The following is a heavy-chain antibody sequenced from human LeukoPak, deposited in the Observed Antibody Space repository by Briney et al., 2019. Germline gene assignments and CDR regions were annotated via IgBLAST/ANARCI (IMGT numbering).Heavy chain of an antibody. CDR1: GFTFSDFG. CDR3: VKGGSSSHNWFDP. D-gene: IGHD6-13*01. V-gene: IGHV3-30*02. CDR2: IRNDGSND. J-gene: IGHJ5*02. Sequence: GGSLRLSCAASGFTFSDFGMHWVRQAPGKGLERVAFIRNDGSNDYYPDSVKGRFTISRDNSRTTLYLQMHSLRIEDTAVYYCVKGGSSSHNWFDPWGQGILVTVSS.